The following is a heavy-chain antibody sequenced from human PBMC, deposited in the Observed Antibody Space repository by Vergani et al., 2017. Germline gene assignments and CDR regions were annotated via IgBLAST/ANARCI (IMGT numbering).Heavy chain of an antibody. Sequence: QVQLQQWGAGLLKPSETLSLTCAVYGGSFSGYYWSWIRQPPGKGLEWIGEINHSGSTNYNPSLKSRVTISVDTSKNQFSLKLSSVTAADTAVYYCARDLRIAAASTKGNCMDVWGQGTTVTVSS. CDR1: GGSFSGYY. D-gene: IGHD6-13*01. V-gene: IGHV4-34*01. CDR3: ARDLRIAAASTKGNCMDV. CDR2: INHSGST. J-gene: IGHJ6*02.